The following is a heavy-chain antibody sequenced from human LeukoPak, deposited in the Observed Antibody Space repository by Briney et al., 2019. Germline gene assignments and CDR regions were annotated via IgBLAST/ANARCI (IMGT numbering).Heavy chain of an antibody. CDR2: IIPIFGTA. J-gene: IGHJ4*02. Sequence: SVKVSCKASGGTFSSYAISWVRQAPGQGLEWMGRIIPIFGTANYAQKFQGRVTITTDESTSTAYMELSSLRSEDTAVYYCARGSSRGLRAASGFDYWGQGTLVTVSP. V-gene: IGHV1-69*05. CDR1: GGTFSSYA. D-gene: IGHD4-17*01. CDR3: ARGSSRGLRAASGFDY.